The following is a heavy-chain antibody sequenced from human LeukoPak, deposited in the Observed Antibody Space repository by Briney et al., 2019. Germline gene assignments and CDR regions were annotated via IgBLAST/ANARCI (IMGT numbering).Heavy chain of an antibody. V-gene: IGHV4-59*01. CDR3: TTDIVVVPAANPPYD. Sequence: PSETLPLTCTVSGGSISSYYWNWIRQPPGKGLEWIGYIYYSGSTNYNPSLKSRVTISVDTSKNQFSLKLSSVTAADTAVYYCTTDIVVVPAANPPYDWGQGTLVTVSS. J-gene: IGHJ4*02. CDR2: IYYSGST. CDR1: GGSISSYY. D-gene: IGHD2-2*01.